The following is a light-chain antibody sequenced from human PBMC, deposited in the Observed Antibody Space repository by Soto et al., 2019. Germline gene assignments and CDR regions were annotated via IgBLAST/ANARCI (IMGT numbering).Light chain of an antibody. CDR1: QSLLHTDGYNY. CDR2: LGS. J-gene: IGKJ2*01. CDR3: MQVLQTPHT. V-gene: IGKV2-28*01. Sequence: DIVMTQSPLSLPVTPGEPASISCRSSQSLLHTDGYNYLDWYLQRPGQSPQLLIYLGSNRASGVPDRFSGSGSCTDLTLKISRVEAEDVGVYYCMQVLQTPHTFGQGTKLEIK.